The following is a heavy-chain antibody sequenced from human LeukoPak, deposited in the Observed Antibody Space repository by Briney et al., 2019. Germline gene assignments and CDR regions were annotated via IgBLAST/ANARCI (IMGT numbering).Heavy chain of an antibody. CDR1: GXSFTSYW. D-gene: IGHD1-26*01. J-gene: IGHJ3*02. Sequence: GESLKISFKGSGXSFTSYWIGWVRQMPGKGLEWMGIIYPGDSDTRYSPSFQGQVTISADKSISTAYLQWSSLKASDTAMYYCARISGSYSTYDAFDIWGQGTMVTVSS. V-gene: IGHV5-51*01. CDR2: IYPGDSDT. CDR3: ARISGSYSTYDAFDI.